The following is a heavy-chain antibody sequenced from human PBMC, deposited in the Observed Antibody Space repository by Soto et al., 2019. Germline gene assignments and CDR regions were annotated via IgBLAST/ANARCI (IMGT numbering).Heavy chain of an antibody. J-gene: IGHJ4*02. CDR3: ARAVALPGLFYFDF. CDR1: GGSISSTHS. Sequence: SETLSLTCAVSGGSISSTHSWSWVRQSPGKGLECIGEIYQNGITYYNPSLKSRVTISIDKPKNQSSLNLISVTAADTAVYFCARAVALPGLFYFDFWGQGMLVTVSS. CDR2: IYQNGIT. D-gene: IGHD2-21*02. V-gene: IGHV4-4*02.